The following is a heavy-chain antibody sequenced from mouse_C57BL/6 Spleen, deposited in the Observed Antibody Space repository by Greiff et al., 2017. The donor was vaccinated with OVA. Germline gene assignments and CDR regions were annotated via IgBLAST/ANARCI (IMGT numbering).Heavy chain of an antibody. V-gene: IGHV1-82*01. J-gene: IGHJ3*01. Sequence: QVQLQQSGPELVKPGASVKISCKASGYAFSSSWMNWVKQRPGKGLEWIGRIYPGDGDTNYNGKFKGKATLTADKSSSTAYMQLSSLTSEDSAVYCCASKLAWFAYWGQGTLVTVSA. CDR3: ASKLAWFAY. CDR2: IYPGDGDT. CDR1: GYAFSSSW.